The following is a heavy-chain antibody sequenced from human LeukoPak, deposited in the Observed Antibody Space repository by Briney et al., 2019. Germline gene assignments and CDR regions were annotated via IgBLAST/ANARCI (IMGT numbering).Heavy chain of an antibody. V-gene: IGHV4-31*03. CDR3: ARPSRTGSGWDAFDI. D-gene: IGHD3-22*01. J-gene: IGHJ3*02. CDR1: GVSVSDGRYY. Sequence: SQTLSLTCNVSGVSVSDGRYYWTWIRQHPGKGLEWIGYKYYSGSAKYNPSLKSRLTISIDTSKNQFSLQLSSVTAADTATYYCARPSRTGSGWDAFDIWGQGTMVTVSS. CDR2: KYYSGSA.